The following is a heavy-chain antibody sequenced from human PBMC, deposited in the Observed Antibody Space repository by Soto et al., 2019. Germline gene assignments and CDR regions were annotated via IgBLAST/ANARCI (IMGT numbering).Heavy chain of an antibody. CDR3: VRELGLAY. CDR2: INKDGSQE. Sequence: VGSLRLSCAASGFTLSNYWMTWVRQAPGKGLEWVANINKDGSQENYVDSVKGRFTIARDNGQNSLSLQINSLRVEDTAVYYCVRELGLAYWGQGALVTVSS. D-gene: IGHD7-27*01. CDR1: GFTLSNYW. J-gene: IGHJ4*02. V-gene: IGHV3-7*03.